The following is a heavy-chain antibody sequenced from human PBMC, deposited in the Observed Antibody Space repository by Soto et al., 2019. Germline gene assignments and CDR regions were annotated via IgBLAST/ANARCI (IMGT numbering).Heavy chain of an antibody. J-gene: IGHJ2*01. CDR1: GFTFSRHW. V-gene: IGHV3-74*01. CDR3: ARDSPAHQWYFDL. Sequence: EVQLVESGGGLVQPGGSLRLSCAASGFTFSRHWMHWVRQVPGKGLEWVSRINSDGSSRSRAESVKDRLTISRDNAKNTLYLQMNSLRAEDTAVYYCARDSPAHQWYFDLWGRGTLVSVSS. CDR2: INSDGSSR.